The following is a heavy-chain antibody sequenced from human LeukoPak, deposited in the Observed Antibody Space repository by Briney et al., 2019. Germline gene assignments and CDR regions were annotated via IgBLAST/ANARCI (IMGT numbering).Heavy chain of an antibody. CDR3: ASYYYGSGSDYYMDV. V-gene: IGHV3-7*01. J-gene: IGHJ6*03. D-gene: IGHD3-10*01. Sequence: GGSLRLSCAASGFTFSDYYMSWIRQAPGKGLEWVANIKQDGSEKYYVDSVKGRFTISRDNAKNSLYLQMNSLRAEDTAVYYCASYYYGSGSDYYMDVWGKGTTVTVSS. CDR2: IKQDGSEK. CDR1: GFTFSDYY.